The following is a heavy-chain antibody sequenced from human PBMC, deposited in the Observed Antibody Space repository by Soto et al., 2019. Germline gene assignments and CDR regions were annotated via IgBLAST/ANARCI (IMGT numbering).Heavy chain of an antibody. J-gene: IGHJ6*01. CDR2: IHYSGST. V-gene: IGHV4-59*01. Sequence: SETLSLTCTVSGGSISSYYWSWIRQSPGKGLEWIGYIHYSGSTKSNPSLKSRVTISVDTSRNQVSLKLSSVTAADSAVYFCARSRDHLLHPLLSGMDVWGQETTLTVSS. D-gene: IGHD3-16*02. CDR1: GGSISSYY. CDR3: ARSRDHLLHPLLSGMDV.